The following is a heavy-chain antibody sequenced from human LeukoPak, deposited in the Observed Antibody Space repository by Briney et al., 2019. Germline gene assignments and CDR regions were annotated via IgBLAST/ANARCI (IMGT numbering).Heavy chain of an antibody. CDR1: SGSFSSYY. CDR3: ASSNYDILTGYYNGYFDY. Sequence: ETLSLTCAVYSGSFSSYYWSWIRQPPGKGLEWIGYIYYSGSTNYNPSLKSRVTISVDTSKNQFSLKLSSVTAADTAVYYCASSNYDILTGYYNGYFDYWGQGTLVTVSS. D-gene: IGHD3-9*01. CDR2: IYYSGST. V-gene: IGHV4-59*01. J-gene: IGHJ4*02.